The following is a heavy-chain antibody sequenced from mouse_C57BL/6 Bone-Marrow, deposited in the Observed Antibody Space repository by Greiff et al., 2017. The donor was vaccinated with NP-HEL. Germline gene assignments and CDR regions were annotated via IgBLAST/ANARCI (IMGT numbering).Heavy chain of an antibody. J-gene: IGHJ4*01. CDR2: ISYSGST. CDR1: GYSITSDY. CDR3: ARFIYDAYYAMDY. D-gene: IGHD2-3*01. V-gene: IGHV3-8*01. Sequence: EVQLVESGPGLAKPSQTLSLPCSVTGYSITSDYWNWIRKFPGNKLEYMGYISYSGSTYYNLSLKSRISITRDTSKNQYYLQLNSVTTEDTATYYCARFIYDAYYAMDYWGQGTSVTVSS.